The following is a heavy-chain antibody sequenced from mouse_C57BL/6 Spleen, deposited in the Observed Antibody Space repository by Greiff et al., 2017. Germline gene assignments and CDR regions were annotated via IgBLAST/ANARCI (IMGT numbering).Heavy chain of an antibody. J-gene: IGHJ2*01. CDR2: IDPSDSYT. D-gene: IGHD1-1*01. CDR1: GYTFTSYW. V-gene: IGHV1-59*01. CDR3: ARDYGSSPLDY. Sequence: QVQLQQPGAELVRPGTSVKLSCKASGYTFTSYWMHWVKQRPGQGLEWIGVIDPSDSYTNYNQKFKGKATLTVDTSSSTAYMQLSSLTSEDSAVYYCARDYGSSPLDYWGQGTTLTVSS.